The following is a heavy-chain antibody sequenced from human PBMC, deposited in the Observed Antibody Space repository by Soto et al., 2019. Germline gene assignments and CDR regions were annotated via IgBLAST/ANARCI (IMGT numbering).Heavy chain of an antibody. J-gene: IGHJ4*02. V-gene: IGHV4-38-2*02. CDR1: AYTISSSYH. CDR3: ARVTYDTLDY. Sequence: SETLSLTCSVSAYTISSSYHWAWIRQPPGKGLEWIATIYHSGSTYYTPSLKSRVTISVDTSNNQFSLELSSVTAADTAVYYCARVTYDTLDYWGQGTLVTVSS. CDR2: IYHSGST. D-gene: IGHD3-9*01.